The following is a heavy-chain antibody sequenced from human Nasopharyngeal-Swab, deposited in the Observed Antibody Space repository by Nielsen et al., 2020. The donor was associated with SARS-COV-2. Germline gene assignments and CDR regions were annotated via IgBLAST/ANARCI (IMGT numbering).Heavy chain of an antibody. D-gene: IGHD6-6*01. CDR3: ARDPTPAVDSSSSLDYYYGMDV. Sequence: ASVKVSCKASGYTFTSYYMHWVRQAPGQGLEWMGIINPSGGSTSYAQKFQGRVTMTRDTSTSTVYMELSSLRSEDTAVYYCARDPTPAVDSSSSLDYYYGMDVWGQETTVTVSS. J-gene: IGHJ6*02. V-gene: IGHV1-46*01. CDR1: GYTFTSYY. CDR2: INPSGGST.